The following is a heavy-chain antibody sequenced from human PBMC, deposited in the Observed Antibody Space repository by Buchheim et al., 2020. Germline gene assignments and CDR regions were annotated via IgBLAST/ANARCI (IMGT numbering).Heavy chain of an antibody. CDR2: IGTGSTI. CDR1: GFTFSTFS. D-gene: IGHD6-25*01. J-gene: IGHJ4*02. V-gene: IGHV3-48*02. CDR3: ARDRAAEDYFDY. Sequence: EVQLVESGGGLVQPGGSLRLSCAASGFTFSTFSMNWVRQAPGKGPEWVSYIGTGSTIYYADSVKGRFTISRDNAKNSLYLQMNGLRDEDTAVYYCARDRAAEDYFDYWGQGTL.